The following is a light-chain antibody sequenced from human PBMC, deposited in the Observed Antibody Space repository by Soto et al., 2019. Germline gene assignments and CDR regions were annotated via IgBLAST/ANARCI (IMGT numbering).Light chain of an antibody. CDR3: QQSYSTPRT. CDR1: QSISSY. V-gene: IGKV1-39*01. J-gene: IGKJ2*01. Sequence: DIQMTQSPSSLSASVGDRVTITCRASQSISSYLNWYQQKPGNAPKLLIYAASSLQSGVPSRFSGSGSGTDFTLTISRLHPEDVANYYCQQSYSTPRTFGQGTKLEIK. CDR2: AAS.